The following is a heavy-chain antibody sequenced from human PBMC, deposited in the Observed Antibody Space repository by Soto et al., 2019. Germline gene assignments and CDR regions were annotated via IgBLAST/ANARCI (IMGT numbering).Heavy chain of an antibody. V-gene: IGHV1-69*13. CDR2: IIPIFGTA. D-gene: IGHD1-7*01. Sequence: GASVKVSCKASGGTFSSYAISWVRQAPGQGLEWMGGIIPIFGTANYAQKFQGRVTITADESTSTAYMELSSLRSEDTAVYYCARDLLDWNYRLPSNGWFDPWGQGTLVTVSS. CDR3: ARDLLDWNYRLPSNGWFDP. J-gene: IGHJ5*02. CDR1: GGTFSSYA.